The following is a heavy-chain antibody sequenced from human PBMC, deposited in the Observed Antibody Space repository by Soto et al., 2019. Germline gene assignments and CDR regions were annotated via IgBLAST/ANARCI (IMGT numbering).Heavy chain of an antibody. CDR2: ISSSSSYI. J-gene: IGHJ2*01. CDR1: GFTFSSYS. D-gene: IGHD2-2*02. V-gene: IGHV3-21*01. Sequence: EVQLVESGGGLVKPGGSLRLSCAASGFTFSSYSMNWVRQAPGKGLEWVSSISSSSSYIYYADSVKGRFTISRDNAKNSLYLQMNSLRAEDTAVYYCARASYRPVQEWYFDLWGRGTLVTVSS. CDR3: ARASYRPVQEWYFDL.